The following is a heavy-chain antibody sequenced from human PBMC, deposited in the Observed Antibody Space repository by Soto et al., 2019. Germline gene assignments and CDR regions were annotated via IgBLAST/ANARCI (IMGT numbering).Heavy chain of an antibody. D-gene: IGHD3-3*01. J-gene: IGHJ6*02. CDR2: IYYSGST. V-gene: IGHV4-59*01. CDR3: ARDSFITIFGVVSGGMDV. Sequence: PSETLSLTCTVSGGSISSYYWSWIRQPPGKGLKWIGYIYYSGSTNYNPSLKSRVTISVDTSKNQFSLKLSSVTAADTAVYYCARDSFITIFGVVSGGMDVWGQGTTVTVSS. CDR1: GGSISSYY.